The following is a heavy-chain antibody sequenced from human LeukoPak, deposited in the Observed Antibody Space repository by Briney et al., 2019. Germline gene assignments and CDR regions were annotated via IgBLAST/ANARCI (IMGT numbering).Heavy chain of an antibody. CDR1: GYTFTGYY. J-gene: IGHJ3*02. V-gene: IGHV1-2*02. Sequence: GASVKVSCKASGYTFTGYYMHWVRQAPGQGLEWMGWINPNSGGTNYAQKFQGRVTMTRDTSISTAYMELSRLRSDDTAVYYCWGQAPDIVVVPAATHDAFDIWGQGTMVTVSS. CDR2: INPNSGGT. D-gene: IGHD2-2*01. CDR3: WGQAPDIVVVPAATHDAFDI.